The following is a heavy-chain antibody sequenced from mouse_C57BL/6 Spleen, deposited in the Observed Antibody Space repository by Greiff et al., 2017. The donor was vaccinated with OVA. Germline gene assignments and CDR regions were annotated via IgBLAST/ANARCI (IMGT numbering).Heavy chain of an antibody. V-gene: IGHV1-5*01. J-gene: IGHJ1*03. CDR2: IYPGNSDT. D-gene: IGHD2-4*01. CDR3: TTDDYEGYFDV. Sequence: VQLQQSGTVLARPGASVKMSCKTSGYTFTSYWMHWVKQRPGQGLEWIGAIYPGNSDTSYNQKFKGKAKLTAVTSASTAYMELSSLTNEDSAVYYCTTDDYEGYFDVWGTGTTGTVSS. CDR1: GYTFTSYW.